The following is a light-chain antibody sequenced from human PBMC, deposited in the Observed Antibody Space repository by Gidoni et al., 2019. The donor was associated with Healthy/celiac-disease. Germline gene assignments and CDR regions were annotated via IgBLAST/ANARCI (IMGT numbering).Light chain of an antibody. CDR1: QSVSSSY. Sequence: EIVLAQSPGPLSLSPGERATLSCRASQSVSSSYLAWYQQKPGQAPRLLIYGASSRATGIPDRFSGSGSGTDFTLTISRLEPEDFAVYYCQQYGSSPSTFGPGTKVEIK. CDR3: QQYGSSPST. CDR2: GAS. V-gene: IGKV3-20*01. J-gene: IGKJ1*01.